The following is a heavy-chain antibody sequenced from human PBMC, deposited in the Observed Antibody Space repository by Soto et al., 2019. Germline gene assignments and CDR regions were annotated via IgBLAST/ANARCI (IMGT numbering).Heavy chain of an antibody. V-gene: IGHV3-33*08. Sequence: GGSLRLSCAASGFAFGTYGTTWVRQAPGRGLEWVAVIWYDGSKIYYADSVKGRFTISRDNSKSTLYLQMNSLRAEDTAVYYCARPLEQHQLGFGMDVWGQGSPVTVSS. CDR2: IWYDGSKI. J-gene: IGHJ6*01. D-gene: IGHD6-13*01. CDR3: ARPLEQHQLGFGMDV. CDR1: GFAFGTYG.